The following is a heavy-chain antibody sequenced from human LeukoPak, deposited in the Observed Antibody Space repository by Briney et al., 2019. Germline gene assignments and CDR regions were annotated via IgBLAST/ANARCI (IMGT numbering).Heavy chain of an antibody. CDR3: ASLGVYGSGSYYKKYYFDY. CDR1: GGTFSSYA. V-gene: IGHV1-69*13. Sequence: SVKVSCKASGGTFSSYAISWVRQAPGQGLEWMGGIIPIFGTANYAQEFQGRVTITADESTSTAYMELSSLRSEDTAVYYCASLGVYGSGSYYKKYYFDYWGQGTLVTVSS. D-gene: IGHD3-10*01. CDR2: IIPIFGTA. J-gene: IGHJ4*02.